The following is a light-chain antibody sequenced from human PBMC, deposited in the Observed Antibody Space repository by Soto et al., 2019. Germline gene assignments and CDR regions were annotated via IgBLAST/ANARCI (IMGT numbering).Light chain of an antibody. CDR1: SSDIGDYNY. J-gene: IGLJ2*01. V-gene: IGLV2-14*03. Sequence: QSALTQPASVSGSPGQSVIISGTGTSSDIGDYNYVSWYQQHPGKAPKLMIYDVSNRPSGVSNRFSGSKSGNTASLTISGLQAEDEADYYCSSYTSTTTLVVFGGGTKLTVL. CDR2: DVS. CDR3: SSYTSTTTLVV.